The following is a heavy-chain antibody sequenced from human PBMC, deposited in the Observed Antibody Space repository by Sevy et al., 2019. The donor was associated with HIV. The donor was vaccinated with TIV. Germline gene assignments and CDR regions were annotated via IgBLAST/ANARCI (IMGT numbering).Heavy chain of an antibody. J-gene: IGHJ5*02. CDR2: ISSSSSYI. D-gene: IGHD5-12*01. CDR3: ASAQWLNWFDP. CDR1: GFTFSSYS. V-gene: IGHV3-21*01. Sequence: GGSLRLSCAASGFTFSSYSMNWVRQAPGKGLEWVSPISSSSSYIYYADSVKGRFTISRDNAKNSLYLQLNSLGAEDTAVYYCASAQWLNWFDPWGQGTLVTVSS.